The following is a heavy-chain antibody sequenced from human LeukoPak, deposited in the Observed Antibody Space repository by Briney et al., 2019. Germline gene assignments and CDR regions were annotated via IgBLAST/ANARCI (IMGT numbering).Heavy chain of an antibody. CDR3: ARGVFLPAKDYYDSSGSPPN. CDR1: GGSISSYY. D-gene: IGHD3-22*01. J-gene: IGHJ4*02. CDR2: IYYSGST. Sequence: SETLSLTCTVSGGSISSYYWGWIRQPPGKGLEWIGSIYYSGSTYYNPSLKSRVTISVDTSKNQFSLKLSSVTAADTAVYYRARGVFLPAKDYYDSSGSPPNWGQGTLVTVSS. V-gene: IGHV4-39*01.